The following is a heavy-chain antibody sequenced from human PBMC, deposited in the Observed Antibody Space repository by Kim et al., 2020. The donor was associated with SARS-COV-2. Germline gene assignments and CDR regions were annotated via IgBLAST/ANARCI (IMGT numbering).Heavy chain of an antibody. CDR3: ARDLGTKADL. D-gene: IGHD7-27*01. J-gene: IGHJ2*01. V-gene: IGHV3-13*01. Sequence: DVYSPGSVKGRFTISRENAKNSLYLQMNSLRAGDTAVYYCARDLGTKADLWGRGTLVTVSS. CDR2: DV.